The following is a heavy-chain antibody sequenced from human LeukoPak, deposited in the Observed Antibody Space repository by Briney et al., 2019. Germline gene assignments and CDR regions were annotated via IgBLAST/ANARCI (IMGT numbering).Heavy chain of an antibody. D-gene: IGHD7-27*01. CDR2: INPNSGGT. Sequence: ASVKVSCKASGYTFTSYDINWVRQAPGQGLEWMGWINPNSGGTNYAQKFQGRVTMTRDTSISTAYMEVSSLKSDDTALYYCARSGYFWGLDIWGQGTPVTVSS. J-gene: IGHJ4*02. CDR3: ARSGYFWGLDI. CDR1: GYTFTSYD. V-gene: IGHV1-2*02.